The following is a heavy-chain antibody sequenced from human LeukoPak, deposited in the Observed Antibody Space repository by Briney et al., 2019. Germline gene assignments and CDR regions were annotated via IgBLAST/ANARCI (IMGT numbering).Heavy chain of an antibody. Sequence: ASVKVSCKASGYTFTSYDINWVRQATGQGLEWMEWMNPNSGNTGYAQKFQGRVTMTRNTSISTAYMELSSLRSEDTAVYYCARPRVPAAISYNWFDPWGQGTLVTVSS. J-gene: IGHJ5*02. CDR1: GYTFTSYD. D-gene: IGHD2-2*02. CDR2: MNPNSGNT. CDR3: ARPRVPAAISYNWFDP. V-gene: IGHV1-8*01.